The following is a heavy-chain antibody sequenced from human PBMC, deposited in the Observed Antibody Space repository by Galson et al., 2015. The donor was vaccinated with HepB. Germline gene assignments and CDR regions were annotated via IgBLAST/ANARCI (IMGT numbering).Heavy chain of an antibody. CDR1: GGSISSSNW. CDR3: ARVGPSSGTYFDY. CDR2: ILYRGRT. Sequence: LSLTCAVSGGSISSSNWWSWVRQPPGKGLEWIGFILYRGRTNYDPSLKSRVTMSADTSKSQFSLKVYSVTTADTAVYYCARVGPSSGTYFDYWGRGTLVTVSS. D-gene: IGHD1-1*01. J-gene: IGHJ4*02. V-gene: IGHV4-4*02.